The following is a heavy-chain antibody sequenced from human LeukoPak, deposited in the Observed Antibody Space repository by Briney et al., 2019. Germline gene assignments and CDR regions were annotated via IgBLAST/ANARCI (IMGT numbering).Heavy chain of an antibody. V-gene: IGHV4-34*01. Sequence: SETLSLTCAVYGGSFSGYYWSWIRQPPGKGLEWIGEINHSGSTNYNPSLKSRVTISVDTSKNQFSLKLSSVTAADTAVYYCAPYYDSSGLAIWGQGTMVTVSS. CDR2: INHSGST. CDR1: GGSFSGYY. D-gene: IGHD3-22*01. J-gene: IGHJ3*02. CDR3: APYYDSSGLAI.